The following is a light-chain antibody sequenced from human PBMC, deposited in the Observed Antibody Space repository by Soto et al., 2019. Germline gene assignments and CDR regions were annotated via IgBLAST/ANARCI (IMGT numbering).Light chain of an antibody. Sequence: QSALTQPRSVSGSPGQSVTISCTGTSSDVGGYHYVSWYQHHPGKAPKLMIYDVSKRPSGVPDRFSGSKSGNTASLTISGLQAEDEADYYCCSYAGSYTWVFGTGTKLTVL. CDR2: DVS. CDR1: SSDVGGYHY. CDR3: CSYAGSYTWV. J-gene: IGLJ1*01. V-gene: IGLV2-11*01.